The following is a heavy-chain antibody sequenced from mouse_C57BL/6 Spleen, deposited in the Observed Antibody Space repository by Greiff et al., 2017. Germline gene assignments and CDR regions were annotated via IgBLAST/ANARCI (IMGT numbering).Heavy chain of an antibody. D-gene: IGHD2-4*01. CDR1: GYTFTSYW. Sequence: QVQLQQPGAELVRPGSSVKLSCKASGYTFTSYWMHWVKQRPIQGLEWIGNIDPSDSETHYNQKFKDKATLTVDKSSSTAYMQLSSLTSEDYAVYYCARYGYYDIFAYWGQGTLVTVSA. V-gene: IGHV1-52*01. CDR3: ARYGYYDIFAY. CDR2: IDPSDSET. J-gene: IGHJ3*01.